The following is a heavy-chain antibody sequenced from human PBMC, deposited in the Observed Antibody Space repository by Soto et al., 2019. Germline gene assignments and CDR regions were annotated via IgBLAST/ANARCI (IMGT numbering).Heavy chain of an antibody. CDR1: GYTFTSHD. V-gene: IGHV1-8*01. CDR2: MNPNSGNT. CDR3: ARWDYGVYARFDY. Sequence: QVQLVQSGTEVKKPGASVKVSCKASGYTFTSHDINWVRQATGQGLEWMGWMNPNSGNTGYAQKFQGRVTVTWNPXISTAYMELSSLRSEDTAVYYCARWDYGVYARFDYWGQGTLVTVSS. J-gene: IGHJ4*02. D-gene: IGHD4-17*01.